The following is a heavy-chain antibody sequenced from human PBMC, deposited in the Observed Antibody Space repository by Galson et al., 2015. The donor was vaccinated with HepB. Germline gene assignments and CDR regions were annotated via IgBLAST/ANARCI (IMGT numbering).Heavy chain of an antibody. CDR2: TYYRSKWYN. CDR1: GDSVSSNSAA. Sequence: CAISGDSVSSNSAAWNWIRQSPSRGLEWLGRTYYRSKWYNDYAVSVKSRITINPDTSKNQFSLQLNSVTPEDTAVYYCARESSGYGSGWIHYDAFDIWGQGTMVTVSS. V-gene: IGHV6-1*01. J-gene: IGHJ3*02. D-gene: IGHD6-19*01. CDR3: ARESSGYGSGWIHYDAFDI.